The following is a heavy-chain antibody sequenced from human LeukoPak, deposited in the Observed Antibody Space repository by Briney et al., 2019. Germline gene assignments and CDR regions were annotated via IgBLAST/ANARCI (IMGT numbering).Heavy chain of an antibody. V-gene: IGHV1-46*01. CDR1: GYTFTSYY. D-gene: IGHD1-26*01. J-gene: IGHJ4*02. Sequence: ASVKVSCKASGYTFTSYYMHWVRQAPGQGLEWMGIINPSGGSPSYGQKFQGRVTMTRDTSTSTVYMELSSLRSEDTAVYYCARDLGVGDSDYWGQGTLVTVSS. CDR3: ARDLGVGDSDY. CDR2: INPSGGSP.